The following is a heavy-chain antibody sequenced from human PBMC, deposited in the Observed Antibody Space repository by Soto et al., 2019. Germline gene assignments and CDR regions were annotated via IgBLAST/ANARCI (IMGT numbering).Heavy chain of an antibody. CDR3: AKDLVVAASGSWPFDAFDI. D-gene: IGHD2-15*01. J-gene: IGHJ3*02. Sequence: GGSLRLSCAASGFTFSSYAMSWVRQAPGKGLEWVSAISGSGGSTYYADSVKGRFTISRDNSKNTLYLQINSLRAEDTAVYYCAKDLVVAASGSWPFDAFDIWGQGTMVTVSS. CDR1: GFTFSSYA. V-gene: IGHV3-23*01. CDR2: ISGSGGST.